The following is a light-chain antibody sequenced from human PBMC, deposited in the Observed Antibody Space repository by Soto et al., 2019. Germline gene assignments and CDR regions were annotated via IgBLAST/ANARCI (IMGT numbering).Light chain of an antibody. J-gene: IGKJ1*01. CDR2: AAS. V-gene: IGKV1-39*01. CDR1: QNISSY. Sequence: DIQMTQSPSSLSASVGDRVTITCQASQNISSYLNWYQQKPGKAPKLLIYAASSLQRGVPSRFSGSGSGTDFTFTISSLQPEDFATYYCQQSYSTPQTFGQGTKVDIK. CDR3: QQSYSTPQT.